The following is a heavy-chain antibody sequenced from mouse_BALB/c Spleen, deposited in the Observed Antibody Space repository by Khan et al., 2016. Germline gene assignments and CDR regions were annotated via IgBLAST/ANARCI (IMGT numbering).Heavy chain of an antibody. D-gene: IGHD1-1*01. V-gene: IGHV3-1*02. CDR1: GYSITSGYS. CDR2: IHYSGNT. CDR3: AGRNYYGSSWYFDV. J-gene: IGHJ1*01. Sequence: EVQLQESGPDLVKPSQSLSLTCTVTGYSITSGYSWHWIRQFPGNKLEWMGYIHYSGNTNYNPSLKSRISITRDTSKNQFFLQLNSVTTEDTATFYLAGRNYYGSSWYFDVWGAGTTVTVSS.